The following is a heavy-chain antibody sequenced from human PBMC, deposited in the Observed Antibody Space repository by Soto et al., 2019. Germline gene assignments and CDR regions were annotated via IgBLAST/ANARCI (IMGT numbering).Heavy chain of an antibody. Sequence: EVQLVESGGGLVKPGGSLRLSCAASGFTFSSYAMNWVRQAPGKGLEWVSSINSIGSYIYDVDSVKGRFTISRDNAQKSLYLEMNSLRVEDTAIYYCARVGTTLMPGRIRGNHYGMDVWGQGTTVIVSS. D-gene: IGHD3-10*01. J-gene: IGHJ6*02. CDR1: GFTFSSYA. CDR2: INSIGSYI. CDR3: ARVGTTLMPGRIRGNHYGMDV. V-gene: IGHV3-21*01.